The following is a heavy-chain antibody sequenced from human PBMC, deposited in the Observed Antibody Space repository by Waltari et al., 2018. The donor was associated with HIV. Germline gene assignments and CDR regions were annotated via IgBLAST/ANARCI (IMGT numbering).Heavy chain of an antibody. Sequence: QGQLVQSGSEVKQSGSSVRIYCKASGYPFANYDINWLRQATGQGLEWMGWMNPSTGNAGFAHNFQGRVVMTRDIPINTAYMELSGLTSHDAAVYYCSTSRPGAMFGDAWGQGTLVTVSS. CDR2: MNPSTGNA. CDR1: GYPFANYD. D-gene: IGHD3-3*01. J-gene: IGHJ5*02. V-gene: IGHV1-8*02. CDR3: STSRPGAMFGDA.